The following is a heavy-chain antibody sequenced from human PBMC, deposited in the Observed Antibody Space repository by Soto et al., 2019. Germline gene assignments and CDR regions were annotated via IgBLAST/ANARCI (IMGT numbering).Heavy chain of an antibody. D-gene: IGHD2-8*02. CDR2: VFPSGTS. J-gene: IGHJ6*02. Sequence: QVQLQESGPGLVKPSQTLSLTCTVSGDSITSGTYYWSWIRQPPGKGLEWVGFVFPSGTSFYNPSLKSRVLMSADTSKNQFSLNVRSLTAADTAVYYCARARGYFTGARCSLFYFYGLDVWGQGTTVSVSS. V-gene: IGHV4-30-4*01. CDR3: ARARGYFTGARCSLFYFYGLDV. CDR1: GDSITSGTYY.